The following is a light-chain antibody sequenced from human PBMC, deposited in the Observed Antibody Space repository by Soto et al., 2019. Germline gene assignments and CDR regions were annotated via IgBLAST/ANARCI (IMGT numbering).Light chain of an antibody. Sequence: DIQMTQSPSSVSASVGDRVTITCRASPGISAWLAWYQQKPGKAPKLLTYAASSLQSGVPSRFSGSGFGTDFTLTISTLQPEDFATYYCQQANSFPITFGQGTRLEIK. CDR1: PGISAW. CDR2: AAS. CDR3: QQANSFPIT. J-gene: IGKJ5*01. V-gene: IGKV1D-12*01.